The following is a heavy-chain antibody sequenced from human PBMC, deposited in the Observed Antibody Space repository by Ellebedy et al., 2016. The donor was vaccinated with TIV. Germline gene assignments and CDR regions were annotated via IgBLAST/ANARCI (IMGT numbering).Heavy chain of an antibody. V-gene: IGHV3-23*01. CDR1: GFTFSNYA. J-gene: IGHJ4*02. D-gene: IGHD2-8*01. Sequence: PGGSLRLSCAASGFTFSNYAMSWVRQAPGKGLEWVSAISGSAGSTYYADSVKGRFTISRDNSKNTLFLQMNSLRAEDTAVYYCAKDGRGTNPGHFDYWGQGTLVTVSS. CDR2: ISGSAGST. CDR3: AKDGRGTNPGHFDY.